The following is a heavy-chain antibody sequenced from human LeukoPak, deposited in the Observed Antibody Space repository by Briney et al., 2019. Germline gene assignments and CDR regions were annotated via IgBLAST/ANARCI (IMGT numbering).Heavy chain of an antibody. D-gene: IGHD3-22*01. CDR2: ISASGGST. CDR1: GFKFNSYA. V-gene: IGHV3-23*01. J-gene: IGHJ4*02. Sequence: PGGSLRLSCAASGFKFNSYAMSWVRQAPGKGLEWVSVISASGGSTNYADSVKGRFTMSRDNSQNTLYLQMNSLRAEDTAIYYCAKGNVIVVVDYIGGQGTLVTVSS. CDR3: AKGNVIVVVDYI.